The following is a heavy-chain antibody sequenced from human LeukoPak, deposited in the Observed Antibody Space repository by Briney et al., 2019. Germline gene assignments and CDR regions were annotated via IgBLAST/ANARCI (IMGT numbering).Heavy chain of an antibody. CDR2: ISGSGTGT. V-gene: IGHV3-23*01. CDR1: GFTFSSYA. D-gene: IGHD3-10*01. Sequence: RGGSLRLSCAASGFTFSSYAMSWVRQAPGRGLEWVSAISGSGTGTYYADSVKGRFTISRDNSKNTLYLQMNSLRAEDTAVYYCAKGLYHYYGSGSYTLDYWGQGTLVTVSS. CDR3: AKGLYHYYGSGSYTLDY. J-gene: IGHJ4*02.